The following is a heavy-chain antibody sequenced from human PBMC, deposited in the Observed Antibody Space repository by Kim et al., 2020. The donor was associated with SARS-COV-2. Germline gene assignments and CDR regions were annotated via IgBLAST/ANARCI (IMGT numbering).Heavy chain of an antibody. CDR2: LSYDGSDK. CDR1: GFTFSSYA. CDR3: AREGGTVAGTSVFDY. Sequence: GGSLRLSCAASGFTFSSYAMHWVRQAPGKGLEWVTFLSYDGSDKPYADSVRGRFTVSRDNSKNTLYLQMNSLRTEDTAIYYCAREGGTVAGTSVFDYWG. V-gene: IGHV3-30*04. D-gene: IGHD1-7*01. J-gene: IGHJ4*01.